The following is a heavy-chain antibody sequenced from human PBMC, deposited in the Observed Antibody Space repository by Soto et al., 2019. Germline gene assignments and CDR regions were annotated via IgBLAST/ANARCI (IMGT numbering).Heavy chain of an antibody. CDR3: AKDGREGYDILTGPDYFDY. D-gene: IGHD3-9*01. CDR1: GFTFSSYA. J-gene: IGHJ4*02. Sequence: PGGSLRLSCAASGFTFSSYAMSWVRQAPGKGLEWVSAISGSGGSTYYADSVKGRFTISRDNSKNTLYLQMNSLRAEDTAVYYCAKDGREGYDILTGPDYFDYWGQGTLVTVSS. CDR2: ISGSGGST. V-gene: IGHV3-23*01.